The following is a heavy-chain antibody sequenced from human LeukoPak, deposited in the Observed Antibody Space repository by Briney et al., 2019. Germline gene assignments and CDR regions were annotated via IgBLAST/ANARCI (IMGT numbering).Heavy chain of an antibody. CDR2: IYYSGST. D-gene: IGHD3-22*01. Sequence: PSETLSLTCTVSGGSISSSYSYWGWIRQPPGKGLEWIGNIYYSGSTYYSPSLTSRVTVSVDTSENQFSLKLSSVTAADTAVYYCATTRRGDRSGYFYGQGDYWGQGTLVTVSS. CDR1: GGSISSSYSY. J-gene: IGHJ4*02. V-gene: IGHV4-39*07. CDR3: ATTRRGDRSGYFYGQGDY.